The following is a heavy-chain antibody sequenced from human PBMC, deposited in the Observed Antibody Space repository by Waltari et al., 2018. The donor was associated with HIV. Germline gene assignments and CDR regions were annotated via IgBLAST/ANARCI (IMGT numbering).Heavy chain of an antibody. J-gene: IGHJ4*02. CDR3: AAVAQYYYGSGSPFDY. CDR2: IYYSGST. D-gene: IGHD3-10*01. Sequence: QLQLQESGPGLVKPSETLSLTCTVSGGSISSSSSYWGWIRPPPGKGLEWIGSIYYSGSTYYNPSLKSRVTISVDTSKNQFSLKLSSVTAADTAVYYCAAVAQYYYGSGSPFDYWGQGTLVTVSS. V-gene: IGHV4-39*01. CDR1: GGSISSSSSY.